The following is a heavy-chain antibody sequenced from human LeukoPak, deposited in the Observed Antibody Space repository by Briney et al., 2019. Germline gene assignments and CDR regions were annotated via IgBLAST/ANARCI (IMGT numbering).Heavy chain of an antibody. CDR1: GFTFDDFA. J-gene: IGHJ4*02. CDR2: ISWDGRNT. Sequence: GGSLRLSCAASGFTFDDFAIHWVRQAPGKGLEWVSLISWDGRNTFYADSVKGRFTISRDNNKNSLYLQMNSLTPEDTALYYCARDGSGSDLSRGGFFDYWGQGTLVTVSS. CDR3: ARDGSGSDLSRGGFFDY. V-gene: IGHV3-43*01. D-gene: IGHD1-26*01.